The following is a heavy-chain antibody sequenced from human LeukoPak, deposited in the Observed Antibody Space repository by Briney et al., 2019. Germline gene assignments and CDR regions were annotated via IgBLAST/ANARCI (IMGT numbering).Heavy chain of an antibody. CDR1: GFTFSSYA. J-gene: IGHJ6*03. Sequence: GGSLRLSCAASGFTFSSYAMSWVRQAPGKGLEWVSAISGSGGSTYYADSVKGRFTISRDNSKNTLYLQMNSLRAEDTAVYYCARARYSSSSGDYMDVWGKGTTVTVSS. CDR3: ARARYSSSSGDYMDV. CDR2: ISGSGGST. D-gene: IGHD6-6*01. V-gene: IGHV3-23*01.